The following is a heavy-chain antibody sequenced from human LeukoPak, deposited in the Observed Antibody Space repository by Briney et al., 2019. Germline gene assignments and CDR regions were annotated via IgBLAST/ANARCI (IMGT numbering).Heavy chain of an antibody. CDR1: GFTFSSFG. Sequence: PGGSLRLSCAASGFTFSSFGMHWVRQSPGKGLEWVAVIWYDGSTKVYADSVKGRFTISRDNSRNTLYLQVNSLRAEDMAVYYCARDRYSSMWSVFEYWGQGALVTVSS. J-gene: IGHJ4*02. V-gene: IGHV3-33*01. D-gene: IGHD6-13*01. CDR2: IWYDGSTK. CDR3: ARDRYSSMWSVFEY.